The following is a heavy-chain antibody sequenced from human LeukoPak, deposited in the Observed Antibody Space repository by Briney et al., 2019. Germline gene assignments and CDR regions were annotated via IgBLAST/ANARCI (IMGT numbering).Heavy chain of an antibody. CDR3: ARARYYYDSSGYYLDAFDI. D-gene: IGHD3-22*01. CDR1: GGSISSSSYY. CDR2: IYYSGST. V-gene: IGHV4-39*07. Sequence: SETLSLTCTVSGGSISSSSYYWGWIRQPPGKGLEWIGSIYYSGSTYYNPSLKSRVTISVDTSKNQFSLKLSSVTAADTAVYYCARARYYYDSSGYYLDAFDIWGQGTMVTVSS. J-gene: IGHJ3*02.